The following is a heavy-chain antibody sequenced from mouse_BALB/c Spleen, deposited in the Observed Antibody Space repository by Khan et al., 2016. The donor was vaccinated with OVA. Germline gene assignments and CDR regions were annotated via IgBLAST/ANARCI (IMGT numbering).Heavy chain of an antibody. J-gene: IGHJ2*01. CDR2: IDSNGGST. CDR3: ARSAI. CDR1: RFTISSYG. D-gene: IGHD2-12*01. V-gene: IGHV5-6-3*01. Sequence: EVQLQESGGGIVQPGGSLKHSCAASRFTISSYGMSSVRQTPNKMLELVATIDSNGGSTDYPADAESRITISGKNDKNALYLQMRSLKSEDTAMYYCARSAIWGQGTTLTVSS.